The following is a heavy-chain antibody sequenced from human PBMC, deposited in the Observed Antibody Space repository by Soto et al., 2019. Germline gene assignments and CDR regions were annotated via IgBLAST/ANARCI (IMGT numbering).Heavy chain of an antibody. CDR2: IYYSGST. CDR3: ARLLWFGELLPSNYYGMDV. D-gene: IGHD3-10*01. Sequence: PSETLSLTCTVSGGSISSSSYYWGWIRQPPGKGLEWIGSIYYSGSTYYNPSLKSRVTISVDTSKNQFSLKLSSVTAADTAVYYCARLLWFGELLPSNYYGMDVWGQGTTVT. CDR1: GGSISSSSYY. V-gene: IGHV4-39*01. J-gene: IGHJ6*02.